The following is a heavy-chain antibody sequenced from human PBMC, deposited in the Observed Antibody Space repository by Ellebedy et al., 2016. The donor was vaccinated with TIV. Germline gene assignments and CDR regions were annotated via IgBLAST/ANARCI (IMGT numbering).Heavy chain of an antibody. V-gene: IGHV3-30*18. D-gene: IGHD3-22*01. CDR1: GFTFSNYD. J-gene: IGHJ6*02. CDR3: AKGWAGNYNGNSGPRYMDV. CDR2: TSYDGSAK. Sequence: PGGSLRLSCVASGFTFSNYDMHWVRQAPGKGLEWVTVTSYDGSAKYYADSVKGRFTISRDNSKNTRYLQMNSLRAEDTAVYYCAKGWAGNYNGNSGPRYMDVWGQGTTVTVSS.